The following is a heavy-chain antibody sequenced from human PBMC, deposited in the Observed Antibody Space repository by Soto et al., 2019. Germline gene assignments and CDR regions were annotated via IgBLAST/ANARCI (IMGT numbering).Heavy chain of an antibody. CDR1: GFTFSSYE. V-gene: IGHV3-48*03. D-gene: IGHD3-10*01. J-gene: IGHJ6*02. CDR3: ARVKKGAGSYRTYYYYGMDV. Sequence: GGSLRLSYAASGFTFSSYEMNWVRQAPGKGLEWVSYISSSGSTIYYSDSVKGRFTISRDNAKNSLYLQMNSLRAEDTAVYYCARVKKGAGSYRTYYYYGMDVWGQGNTVTVSS. CDR2: ISSSGSTI.